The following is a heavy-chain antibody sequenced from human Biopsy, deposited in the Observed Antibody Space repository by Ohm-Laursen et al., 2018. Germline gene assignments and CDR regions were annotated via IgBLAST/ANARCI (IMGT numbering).Heavy chain of an antibody. Sequence: LSLTCTVYGATFSDYYWSWIRQAPGKGLDWVSYISSSGNTEKYADSVKGRFTISRDNAKQSVHLQMNSLRAEDTAVYYCVTEVGGVSSWYNNWGQGTLVTVSS. CDR2: ISSSGNTE. D-gene: IGHD6-13*01. J-gene: IGHJ4*02. CDR3: VTEVGGVSSWYNN. CDR1: GATFSDYY. V-gene: IGHV3-11*01.